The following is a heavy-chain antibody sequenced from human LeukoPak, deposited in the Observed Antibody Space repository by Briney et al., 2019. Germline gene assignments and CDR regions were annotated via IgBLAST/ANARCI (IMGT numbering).Heavy chain of an antibody. CDR3: ARQHTNSWFFGFDF. J-gene: IGHJ4*02. D-gene: IGHD6-13*01. Sequence: GGSLRLSCAASGFTFSSYGMHWVRQAPGKGLEWVTFISYDGSKTYFTDSVKGRFTISRDYSKNTLLLLMNSLRTEDTAVYYCARQHTNSWFFGFDFWGQGTLVTVSS. CDR2: ISYDGSKT. V-gene: IGHV3-30*03. CDR1: GFTFSSYG.